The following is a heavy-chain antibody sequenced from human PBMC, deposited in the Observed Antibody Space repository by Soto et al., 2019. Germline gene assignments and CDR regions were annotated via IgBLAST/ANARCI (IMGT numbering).Heavy chain of an antibody. D-gene: IGHD2-2*01. CDR1: GGSIGSGRYS. J-gene: IGHJ4*01. V-gene: IGHV4-30-2*01. CDR2: MYHSGST. Sequence: PSETLSLTCAVSGGSIGSGRYSWGWIRQPPGKGLEWIGYMYHSGSTYYNPSLKSRVTISIDRSKNQFSLKLSSVTAADTAVYYCARVPDDWGQGILVTVSS. CDR3: ARVPDD.